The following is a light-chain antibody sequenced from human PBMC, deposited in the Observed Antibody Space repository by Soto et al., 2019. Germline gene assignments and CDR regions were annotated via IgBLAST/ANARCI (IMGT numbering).Light chain of an antibody. CDR2: VAS. J-gene: IGKJ1*01. CDR1: ESIKVW. CDR3: QQYNNHWT. Sequence: DIQVTQSPSTLSASVGDKVTITCRASESIKVWLAWYQQKPGKAPKLLIYVASILKGGVPSRFSGSGSGTEFTLTISSLQPDDFATYYCQQYNNHWTFGQGTKV. V-gene: IGKV1-5*01.